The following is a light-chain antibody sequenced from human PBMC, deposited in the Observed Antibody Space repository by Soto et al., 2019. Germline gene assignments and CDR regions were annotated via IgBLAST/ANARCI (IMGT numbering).Light chain of an antibody. V-gene: IGKV3-20*01. CDR2: AAS. J-gene: IGKJ4*01. Sequence: EIVLTQSPGTLSLSPGERATLSCRASQSVTSNYLAWYQQKPGQAPRILIFAASSRATGIPDKFSGGGSGTDFTLTISRLEPEDFAVYYCQQFSSYPLTFGGGTKVDIK. CDR3: QQFSSYPLT. CDR1: QSVTSNY.